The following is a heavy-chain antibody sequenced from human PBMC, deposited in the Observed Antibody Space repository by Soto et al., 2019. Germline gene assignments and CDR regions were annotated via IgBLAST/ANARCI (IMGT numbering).Heavy chain of an antibody. CDR3: ARDVAPWGSGTYSEWL. J-gene: IGHJ4*02. Sequence: GGSLRLSCAGSEFTFSSYALHWVRQAPGKGLEWVAVISYDGMNTNYADSVKGRFSISRDNSKNTLYLQMNSLRTEDTAVYYCARDVAPWGSGTYSEWLWGQGTLVTVSS. D-gene: IGHD3-10*01. CDR1: EFTFSSYA. V-gene: IGHV3-30*04. CDR2: ISYDGMNT.